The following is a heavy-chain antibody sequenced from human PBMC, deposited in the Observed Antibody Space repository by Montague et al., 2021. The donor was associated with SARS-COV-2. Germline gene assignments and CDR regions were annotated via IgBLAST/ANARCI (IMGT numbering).Heavy chain of an antibody. CDR3: TRGAMSMIRGLRSGYYFDY. J-gene: IGHJ4*02. CDR1: GFSFGDYV. CDR2: IRDKAYGGTS. V-gene: IGHV3-49*04. Sequence: SLRLSCAASGFSFGDYVMSWVRQAPGKGLEWVSFIRDKAYGGTSEYAASVEGRFTISRDDSKSIAYLQMDSLKTEDTAVYYCTRGAMSMIRGLRSGYYFDYWGQGTLVTVSS. D-gene: IGHD3-10*01.